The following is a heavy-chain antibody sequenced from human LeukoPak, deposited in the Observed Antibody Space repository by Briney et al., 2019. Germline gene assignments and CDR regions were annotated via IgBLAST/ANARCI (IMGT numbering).Heavy chain of an antibody. CDR1: GFTVSSNY. CDR2: IYIVVST. V-gene: IGHV3-66*01. Sequence: PGGSLRPSGPASGFTVSSNYISWVRQAPGKGREWVSVIYIVVSTYTAASVKGRFTISRDNSKNTLYVQMNSLRAEDTALYYCARGTPTTRDFDYWGQGTLVTVSS. CDR3: ARGTPTTRDFDY. J-gene: IGHJ4*02. D-gene: IGHD4-11*01.